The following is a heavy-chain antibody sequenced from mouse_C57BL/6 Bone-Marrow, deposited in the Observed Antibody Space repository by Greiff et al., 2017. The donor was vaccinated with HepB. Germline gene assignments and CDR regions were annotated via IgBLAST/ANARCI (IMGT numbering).Heavy chain of an antibody. CDR1: GFTFSDYY. CDR2: INYDGSST. J-gene: IGHJ4*01. V-gene: IGHV5-16*01. Sequence: DVHLVESEGGLVQPGSSMKLSCTASGFTFSDYYMAWVRQVPEKGLEWVANINYDGSSTYYLDSLKSRFIISRDNAKNILYLQMSSLKSEDTATYYCARDRRGYSNYVGAMDYWGQGTSVTVSS. CDR3: ARDRRGYSNYVGAMDY. D-gene: IGHD2-5*01.